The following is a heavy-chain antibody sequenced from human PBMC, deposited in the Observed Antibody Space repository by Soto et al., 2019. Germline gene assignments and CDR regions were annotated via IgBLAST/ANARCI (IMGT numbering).Heavy chain of an antibody. D-gene: IGHD1-7*01. J-gene: IGHJ6*02. CDR2: IYYSGST. V-gene: IGHV4-31*03. CDR1: GGSISSGGYY. CDR3: SRAKLTHPHYYYGMDV. Sequence: ASETLSLTCTVSGGSISSGGYYWSWIRQHPGKGLEWIGYIYYSGSTYYNPSLKSRVTISVDTSKNQFSLKLSSVTAADTAVYYCSRAKLTHPHYYYGMDVWGQGTTVTVSS.